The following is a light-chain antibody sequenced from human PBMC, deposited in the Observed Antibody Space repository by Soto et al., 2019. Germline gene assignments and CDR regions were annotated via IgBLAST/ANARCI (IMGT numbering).Light chain of an antibody. V-gene: IGKV3-15*01. CDR3: QQYNNWPPLT. J-gene: IGKJ4*01. CDR2: GAS. CDR1: HSVSSR. Sequence: EIVMTQSPATLSVSPGERATLSCRASHSVSSRLAWYQQKPGQAPRLLIYGASTRATGIPARFRGSGSGTEFTLTITSLQSEDFAVYYCQQYNNWPPLTFGGGNKV.